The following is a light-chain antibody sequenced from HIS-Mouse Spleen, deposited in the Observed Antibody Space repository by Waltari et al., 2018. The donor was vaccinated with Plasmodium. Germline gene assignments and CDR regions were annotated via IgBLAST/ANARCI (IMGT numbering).Light chain of an antibody. J-gene: IGLJ3*02. CDR1: ALPRKY. V-gene: IGLV3-10*01. Sequence: SYELTQPPSVSVSPGQTARITCPGDALPRKYAYWYQQKSGQAPGLVIYEDSKRPSGIPESFSGSSSGTMATVTISGAQVEDEADYYCYSTDSSGNHRVFGGGTKLTVL. CDR3: YSTDSSGNHRV. CDR2: EDS.